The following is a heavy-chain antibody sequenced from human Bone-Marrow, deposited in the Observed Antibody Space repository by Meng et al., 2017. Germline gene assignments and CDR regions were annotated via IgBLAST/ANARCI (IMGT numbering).Heavy chain of an antibody. D-gene: IGHD6-19*01. Sequence: ASVKVSCKASGYTFTSYDINWVRQATGQGLEWMGWMNPNSGNTGYAQKFQGRVTMTRNTSISTAYMELSSLRSEDTAVYYCARDREKVAGTSHQDWYFDLWGRGTLVTVSS. CDR2: MNPNSGNT. J-gene: IGHJ2*01. CDR3: ARDREKVAGTSHQDWYFDL. CDR1: GYTFTSYD. V-gene: IGHV1-8*01.